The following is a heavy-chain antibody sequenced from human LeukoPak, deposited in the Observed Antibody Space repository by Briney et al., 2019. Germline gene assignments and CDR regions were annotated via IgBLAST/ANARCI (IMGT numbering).Heavy chain of an antibody. V-gene: IGHV3-23*01. D-gene: IGHD4-17*01. Sequence: GGSLRLSCAASAFTFSAYAVTWIRQAPGKGLEWVSSIHGSGGSTHYADSVKGRFTVSRDNSKNTLYLQMNSLRVEDTAIYYCAKDPNGDYVGAFDFWGQGTMVTVSS. CDR2: IHGSGGST. CDR1: AFTFSAYA. J-gene: IGHJ3*01. CDR3: AKDPNGDYVGAFDF.